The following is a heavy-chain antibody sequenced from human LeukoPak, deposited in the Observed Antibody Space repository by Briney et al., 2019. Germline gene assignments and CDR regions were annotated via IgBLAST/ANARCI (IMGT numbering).Heavy chain of an antibody. D-gene: IGHD4-11*01. CDR2: INPNSGGT. CDR1: GYTFTGYY. J-gene: IGHJ3*02. CDR3: ARDYPDYHAFDI. Sequence: VSVRVSCKASGYTFTGYYMRWVRQTPGQGLEWMGWINPNSGGTNYAQKFQGRVIMTRDTSISTAYMELSRLRSDDTAVYYCARDYPDYHAFDIWGQGTMVTVSS. V-gene: IGHV1-2*02.